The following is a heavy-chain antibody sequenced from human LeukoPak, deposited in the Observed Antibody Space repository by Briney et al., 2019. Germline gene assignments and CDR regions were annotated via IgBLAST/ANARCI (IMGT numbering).Heavy chain of an antibody. CDR3: ASYSSGTFDY. Sequence: PSETLSLTCTVSGVSMSSYYWSWIRQPPGKGLEWIGYIYYSGSAIYYNGDTHYNPSLKSRVTISLDTSKNQFSLKLSSVTAADTAVYYCASYSSGTFDYWGQGTLVTVSS. D-gene: IGHD6-19*01. J-gene: IGHJ4*02. CDR2: IYYSGSA. CDR1: GVSMSSYY. V-gene: IGHV4-59*01.